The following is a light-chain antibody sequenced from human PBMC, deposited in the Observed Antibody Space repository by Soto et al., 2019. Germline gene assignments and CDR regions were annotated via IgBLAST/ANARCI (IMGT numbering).Light chain of an antibody. Sequence: EIVLTQSPGTLSLSPGERATLSCRASQSISSNYLAWYQQKPGQAPRLLLYGASSRATDIPDRFSGSGSGTDFTLTISRLEPEDVAVDYCHQYGSSLWTFGQGNKVDI. CDR1: QSISSNY. CDR3: HQYGSSLWT. J-gene: IGKJ1*01. CDR2: GAS. V-gene: IGKV3-20*01.